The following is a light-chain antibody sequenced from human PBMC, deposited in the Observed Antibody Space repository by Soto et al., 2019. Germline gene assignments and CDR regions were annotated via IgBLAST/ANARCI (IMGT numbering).Light chain of an antibody. J-gene: IGKJ1*01. CDR3: QQYNNWPRT. CDR1: QSVNNK. CDR2: DAS. V-gene: IGKV3-15*01. Sequence: EIVMTQSPATLSVSPGERATLSCKASQSVNNKLAWYQQKPGQAPRLIMYDASIRATGVPVRFSGSASGTEFTLTISSPQSEDFAVYYCQQYNNWPRTFGQGTKVDIK.